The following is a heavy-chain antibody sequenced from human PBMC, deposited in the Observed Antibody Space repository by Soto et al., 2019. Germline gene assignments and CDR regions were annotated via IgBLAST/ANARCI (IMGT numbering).Heavy chain of an antibody. J-gene: IGHJ5*02. D-gene: IGHD1-26*01. Sequence: EVQLVESGGGLVQPGGSLRLSCAASKFSFSGYWMHWVRQAPGKGLMWVSRVNPDGSTTTYADSVKGRFTRSSDNAKKTVFLQMNSLRAEDTAVYYCAKVASGSYDWFDPWGQGTLVTVSS. CDR2: VNPDGSTT. CDR1: KFSFSGYW. V-gene: IGHV3-74*01. CDR3: AKVASGSYDWFDP.